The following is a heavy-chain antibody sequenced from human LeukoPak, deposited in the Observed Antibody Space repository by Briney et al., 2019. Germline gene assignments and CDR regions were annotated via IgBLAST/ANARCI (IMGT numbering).Heavy chain of an antibody. Sequence: ASVKVSCKASGYTFTSYGISWVRQAPGQGLEWMGWISACNGNTNYAQKLQGRVTMTTDTSTSTAYMELRSLRSDDTAVYYCARGYSSSWYNYFDYWGQGTLVTVSS. CDR1: GYTFTSYG. J-gene: IGHJ4*02. V-gene: IGHV1-18*01. CDR3: ARGYSSSWYNYFDY. D-gene: IGHD6-13*01. CDR2: ISACNGNT.